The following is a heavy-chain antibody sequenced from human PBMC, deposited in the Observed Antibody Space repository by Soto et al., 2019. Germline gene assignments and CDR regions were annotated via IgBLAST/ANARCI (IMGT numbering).Heavy chain of an antibody. J-gene: IGHJ4*02. CDR2: ISYDGSNK. D-gene: IGHD6-6*01. V-gene: IGHV3-30*18. CDR3: AKDGPVVASIAADAPFYY. CDR1: GFTFSSYG. Sequence: GGSLRLSCAASGFTFSSYGMHWVRQAPGKGLEWVAVISYDGSNKYYADSVKGRFTISRDNSKNTLYLQMNSLRAEDTAVYYCAKDGPVVASIAADAPFYYWGQGTFVTGSA.